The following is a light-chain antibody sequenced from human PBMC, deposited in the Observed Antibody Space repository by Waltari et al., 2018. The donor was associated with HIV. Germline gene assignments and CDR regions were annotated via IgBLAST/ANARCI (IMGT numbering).Light chain of an antibody. J-gene: IGLJ1*01. CDR1: SSDVGGYNY. CDR3: NSNTSSTSYV. Sequence: QSALTQPASVSGSPGQSITISCTGTSSDVGGYNYVSWYQQHPGKAPKLIIYEVSNRPSGDSNRFSGSKSGNTASLTIAVRQADDEAHEYCNSNTSSTSYVCGTGTKVTVL. V-gene: IGLV2-14*01. CDR2: EVS.